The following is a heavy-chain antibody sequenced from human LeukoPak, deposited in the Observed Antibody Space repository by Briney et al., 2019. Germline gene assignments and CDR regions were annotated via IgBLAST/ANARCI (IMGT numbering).Heavy chain of an antibody. V-gene: IGHV5-51*01. CDR1: GYSFSSYW. CDR2: ISPDDSEI. Sequence: KVSCKGSGYSFSSYWIAWVRQMPGRGLEWMGIISPDDSEIRYSPSFRGQVTISADKSTSTAYLQWSRLKASATAIYYCARHEGSGSYYSYWGQGTLVTVSS. D-gene: IGHD1-26*01. CDR3: ARHEGSGSYYSY. J-gene: IGHJ4*02.